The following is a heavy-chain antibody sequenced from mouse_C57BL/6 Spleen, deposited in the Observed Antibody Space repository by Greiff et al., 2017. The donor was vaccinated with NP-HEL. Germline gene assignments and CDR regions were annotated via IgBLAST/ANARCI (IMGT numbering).Heavy chain of an antibody. J-gene: IGHJ4*01. CDR2: INPNNGGT. V-gene: IGHV1-22*01. D-gene: IGHD1-1*01. CDR1: GYTFTDYN. Sequence: EVQLQQSGPELVKPGASVKMSCKASGYTFTDYNMHWVKQSHGKSLEWIGYINPNNGGTSYNQKFKGKATLTVNKSSSTAYMELCSLTSEDSAVYYCARYGSSSPYYAMDYWGQGTSVTVSS. CDR3: ARYGSSSPYYAMDY.